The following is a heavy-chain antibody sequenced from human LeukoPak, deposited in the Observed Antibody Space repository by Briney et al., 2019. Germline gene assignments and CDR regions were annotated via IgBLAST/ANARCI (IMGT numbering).Heavy chain of an antibody. V-gene: IGHV3-21*01. CDR2: ISSSSSYI. CDR3: ARGHDTIYGVLYPLAY. CDR1: GFTFSSYS. Sequence: PGGSLRLSCAASGFTFSSYSMNWVRQAPGKGLEWVSSISSSSSYIYYADSVKGRFTISRDKAKNSLYLQMSSLRVEDTAVYFCARGHDTIYGVLYPLAYWGQGTLVTVSS. D-gene: IGHD3-3*01. J-gene: IGHJ4*02.